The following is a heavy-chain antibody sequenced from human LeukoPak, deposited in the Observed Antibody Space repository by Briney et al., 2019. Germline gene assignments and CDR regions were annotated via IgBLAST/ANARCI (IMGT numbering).Heavy chain of an antibody. CDR1: GFTFSNYW. CDR3: ARSQTQGGFDY. J-gene: IGHJ4*02. CDR2: IKSDGSRT. V-gene: IGHV3-74*01. Sequence: GGSLRLSYAASGFTFSNYWMHWVRQAPGKGLVWVSRIKSDGSRTDYADSVKGRFTISRDNAKNTLYLQMNSLRAEDTAVYYCARSQTQGGFDYWGQGTQVTVSS. D-gene: IGHD2-15*01.